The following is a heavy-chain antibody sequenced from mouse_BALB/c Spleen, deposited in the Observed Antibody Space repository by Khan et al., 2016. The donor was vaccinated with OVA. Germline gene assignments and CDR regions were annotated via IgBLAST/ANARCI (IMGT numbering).Heavy chain of an antibody. V-gene: IGHV3-2*02. CDR3: ARDGSRYNYAMDY. Sequence: EVQLQESGPGLVKPSQSLSLTCTVTGYSITSDYAWNWLRQFPGNKLEWMGYISYSGSTNYNPSLKSRISITRDTSKNQFFLQLNSVTTEDTATDYCARDGSRYNYAMDYWGQGTSVTVSS. J-gene: IGHJ4*01. CDR2: ISYSGST. D-gene: IGHD2-3*01. CDR1: GYSITSDYA.